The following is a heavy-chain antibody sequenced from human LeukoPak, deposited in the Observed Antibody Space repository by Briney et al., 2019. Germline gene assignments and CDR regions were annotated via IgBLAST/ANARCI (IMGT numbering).Heavy chain of an antibody. CDR3: ARGAARPDAFDI. D-gene: IGHD6-6*01. J-gene: IGHJ3*02. CDR2: IYYSGST. CDR1: GDSISSKNHY. Sequence: KTSETLSLTGTVSGDSISSKNHYWGWIRQAPGKGLEWIGSIYYSGSTYYNPSLKSRVTISVDTSKNQFSLKLTSVTAADTAVYYCARGAARPDAFDIWGQGTMVTVSS. V-gene: IGHV4-39*07.